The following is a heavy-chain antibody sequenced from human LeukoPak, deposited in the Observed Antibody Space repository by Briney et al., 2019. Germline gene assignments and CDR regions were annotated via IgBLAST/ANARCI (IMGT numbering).Heavy chain of an antibody. V-gene: IGHV4-59*04. J-gene: IGHJ5*02. CDR1: GGSISSYS. D-gene: IGHD3-3*01. Sequence: SETLSLTCTVSGGSISSYSWSWIRQPPGKGLEWIGYIYHSGSTYYNPSLKSRVTISVDRSKNQFSLKLSSVTAADTAVYYCAGGFPDDFFDPWGQGTLVTVSS. CDR2: IYHSGST. CDR3: AGGFPDDFFDP.